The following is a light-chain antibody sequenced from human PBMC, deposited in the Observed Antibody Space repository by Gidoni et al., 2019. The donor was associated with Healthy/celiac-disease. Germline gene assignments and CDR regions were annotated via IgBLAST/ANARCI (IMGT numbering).Light chain of an antibody. CDR3: QAWDSSTAV. J-gene: IGLJ2*01. CDR2: QDD. V-gene: IGLV3-1*01. Sequence: SYELTQPPSLSVSPGQTARITCSGDKLGDKYACWYQQKPGQSPVLVIYQDDKRPAGIPERFSGSNSGNTANLTISGTQAMDEDDYYCQAWDSSTAVFGGGTKLTVL. CDR1: KLGDKY.